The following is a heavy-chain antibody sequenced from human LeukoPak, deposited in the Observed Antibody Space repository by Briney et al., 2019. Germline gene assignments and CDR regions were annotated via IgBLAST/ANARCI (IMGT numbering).Heavy chain of an antibody. CDR1: GGSISSTTYY. Sequence: SETLSLTCIISGGSISSTTYYWGWIRQPPGKGLEWIGTLYYSGKTYYNPSLKSRVTISVDTSKNQFSLQVTSVTAADTAVYYCARRVRSADHRCDFWGQGTLVTVSS. V-gene: IGHV4-39*01. CDR3: ARRVRSADHRCDF. D-gene: IGHD1-14*01. CDR2: LYYSGKT. J-gene: IGHJ4*02.